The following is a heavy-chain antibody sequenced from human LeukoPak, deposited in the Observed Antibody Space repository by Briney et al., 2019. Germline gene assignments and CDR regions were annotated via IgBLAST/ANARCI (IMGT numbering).Heavy chain of an antibody. CDR2: MNPNTDNT. D-gene: IGHD3-22*01. Sequence: ASVKVSCKASGYTFTSYNINWVRQATGQGLEWMGWMNPNTDNTGCAQKFQGRVTMTRNTSISTAYMELSSLRSDDTAVYYCARGEGGAVVSHWGQGTLVTVSS. CDR3: ARGEGGAVVSH. V-gene: IGHV1-8*01. J-gene: IGHJ4*02. CDR1: GYTFTSYN.